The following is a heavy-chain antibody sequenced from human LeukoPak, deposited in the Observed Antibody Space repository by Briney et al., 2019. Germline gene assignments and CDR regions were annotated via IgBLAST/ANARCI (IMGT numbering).Heavy chain of an antibody. Sequence: GGSLRLSCAASGFTFSNYWMTWVRQAPGKGLEWVANINRDGSERYYVDSVEGRFTISRDDAKSSLYLQMNSLRAEDTAVYYCARRNAMDVWGQGTTVIVFS. J-gene: IGHJ6*02. CDR3: ARRNAMDV. V-gene: IGHV3-7*03. CDR2: INRDGSER. CDR1: GFTFSNYW.